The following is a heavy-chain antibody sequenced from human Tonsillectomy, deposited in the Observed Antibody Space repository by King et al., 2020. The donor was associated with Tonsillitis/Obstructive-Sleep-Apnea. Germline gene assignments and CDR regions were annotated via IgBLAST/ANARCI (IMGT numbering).Heavy chain of an antibody. V-gene: IGHV3-23*04. CDR2: ISGSGGST. D-gene: IGHD6-13*01. Sequence: VQLVESGGGLVQPGGSLRLSCAASGFTFSSYAMSWVRQAPGKGLEWVSAISGSGGSTYYADSVKGRFTISRDNSKNTLYLQMNSLRAEDTAVYYCANWVTSGSAAGTAHEVSYNDAFDIWGQGTMVTVSS. CDR3: ANWVTSGSAAGTAHEVSYNDAFDI. J-gene: IGHJ3*02. CDR1: GFTFSSYA.